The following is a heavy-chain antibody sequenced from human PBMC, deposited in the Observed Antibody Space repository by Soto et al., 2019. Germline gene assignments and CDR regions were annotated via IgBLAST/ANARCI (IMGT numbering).Heavy chain of an antibody. CDR2: ISDSGGRT. CDR1: GCTFNNYA. Sequence: PGGSLRLSCAGSGCTFNNYAMNWVRQAPGKGLEWVSSISDSGGRTYYADSVKGRFTISRDNSKNTLYLQMNSLRAEDTAIYYCANDALGHYFYYATDVWGQGTTVTVSS. V-gene: IGHV3-23*01. CDR3: ANDALGHYFYYATDV. J-gene: IGHJ6*02.